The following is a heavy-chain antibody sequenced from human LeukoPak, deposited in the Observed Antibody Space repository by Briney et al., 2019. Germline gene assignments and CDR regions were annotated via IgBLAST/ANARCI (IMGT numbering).Heavy chain of an antibody. J-gene: IGHJ6*03. CDR3: ARGSGSSTSLRFYYYYYYYMDV. CDR2: INTNTGNP. V-gene: IGHV7-4-1*02. D-gene: IGHD3-10*01. Sequence: GASVKVSCKASGYTFTSYAMNWVRQAPGQGLEWMGWINTNTGNPTYAQGFTGRFVFSLDTSVSTAYLQISSLKAEDTAVYYCARGSGSSTSLRFYYYYYYYMDVWGKGTTVTVSS. CDR1: GYTFTSYA.